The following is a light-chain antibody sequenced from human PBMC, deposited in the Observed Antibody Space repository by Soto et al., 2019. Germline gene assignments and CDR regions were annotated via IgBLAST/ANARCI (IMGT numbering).Light chain of an antibody. CDR2: DVS. Sequence: QSALTQPASVSGSPGQSITISCTGTSSDVGGYNYVSWYQQHPGKAPKLMIYDVSNRPSGVSNRVSGSKSGNTASLTISGLQAQDEADDYCSSYTGSSTVVFGGGTKLTV. CDR1: SSDVGGYNY. CDR3: SSYTGSSTVV. V-gene: IGLV2-14*01. J-gene: IGLJ2*01.